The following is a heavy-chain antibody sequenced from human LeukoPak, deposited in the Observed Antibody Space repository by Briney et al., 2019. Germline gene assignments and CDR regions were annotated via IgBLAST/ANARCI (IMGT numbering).Heavy chain of an antibody. V-gene: IGHV3-48*03. Sequence: GGSLRLSCATSGFTFSNYEMSWVRQAPGKGLEWVSYISSSGSSINYADSVKGRFTTSRDNAENSLSLQMNSPRAEDTAVYYCSRVACSSTTCYLAYWGQGTLVTVSS. CDR3: SRVACSSTTCYLAY. CDR1: GFTFSNYE. D-gene: IGHD2-2*01. CDR2: ISSSGSSI. J-gene: IGHJ4*02.